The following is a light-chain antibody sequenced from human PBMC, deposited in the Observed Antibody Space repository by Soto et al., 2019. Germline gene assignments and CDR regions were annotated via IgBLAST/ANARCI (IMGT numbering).Light chain of an antibody. J-gene: IGKJ1*01. CDR2: WAS. V-gene: IGKV4-1*01. Sequence: DIVMTQSPDSLAVSLGERATINCKSSQSVLYSSNSKNYLAWYQQKPGQPPKLLIYWASTRESGVPDRFSGSGSGTDFTLTISSLQAEDVTVYYCQQYYDPPHNFGQGTKVQIK. CDR1: QSVLYSSNSKNY. CDR3: QQYYDPPHN.